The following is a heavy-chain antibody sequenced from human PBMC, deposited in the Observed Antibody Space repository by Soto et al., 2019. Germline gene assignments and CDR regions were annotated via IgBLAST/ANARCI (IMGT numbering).Heavy chain of an antibody. CDR3: AKDVDRWGELWGYFQN. Sequence: EVQLVESGGTLEQPGRSLRLSCAVSGFMFEDYAMHWVRQAPGKGLEWVSGINWNGVNKGYADSVLCRFTISRDNAKKSLYLQMNYLRPEDTALYFCAKDVDRWGELWGYFQNWGQGTLVTVSS. J-gene: IGHJ1*01. CDR1: GFMFEDYA. V-gene: IGHV3-9*01. CDR2: INWNGVNK. D-gene: IGHD3-16*01.